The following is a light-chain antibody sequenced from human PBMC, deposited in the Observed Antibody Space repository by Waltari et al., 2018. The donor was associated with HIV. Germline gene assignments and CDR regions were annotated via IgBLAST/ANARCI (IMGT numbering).Light chain of an antibody. V-gene: IGLV3-25*03. Sequence: SYELPQPPSVSVSPGQTARITCSGDALPKQYAYWYQQKPGQAPVLVIYKDSERPSGIPARFSGSSSGTTVTLTISGVQAEDEADYYCQSADSSGTYVVFGGGTKLTVL. J-gene: IGLJ2*01. CDR2: KDS. CDR3: QSADSSGTYVV. CDR1: ALPKQY.